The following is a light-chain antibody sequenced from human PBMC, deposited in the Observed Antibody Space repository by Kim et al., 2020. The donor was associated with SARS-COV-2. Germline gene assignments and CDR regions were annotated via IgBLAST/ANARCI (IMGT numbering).Light chain of an antibody. CDR1: SSDVGGYNY. Sequence: QSALTQPASVSGSPGQSITISCTGTSSDVGGYNYVSWYQQYPGKAPKLMIYEVSNRPSGVSNRFSGSKSGTTASLTISGLQAEDEADYYCSSRAGSITYVFGTGTKVTVL. V-gene: IGLV2-14*01. CDR2: EVS. J-gene: IGLJ1*01. CDR3: SSRAGSITYV.